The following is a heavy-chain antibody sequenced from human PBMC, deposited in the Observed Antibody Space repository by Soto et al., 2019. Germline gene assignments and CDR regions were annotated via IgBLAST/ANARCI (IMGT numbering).Heavy chain of an antibody. Sequence: EVQLVESGGGLIQPGGSLRLSCAASGFTVSSNYMSWVRQAPGKGLEWDSVIYSDGSTYYADSVRGRFTIARDNSKNTLYLKMNRLRAEDTAVYYCAREGVEVTMVRGVTEFYGMDVWGQGTAVTVSS. CDR2: IYSDGST. D-gene: IGHD3-10*01. J-gene: IGHJ6*02. CDR1: GFTVSSNY. CDR3: AREGVEVTMVRGVTEFYGMDV. V-gene: IGHV3-53*01.